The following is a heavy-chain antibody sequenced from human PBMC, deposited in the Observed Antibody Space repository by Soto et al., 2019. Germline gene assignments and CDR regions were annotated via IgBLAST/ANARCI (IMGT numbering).Heavy chain of an antibody. V-gene: IGHV3-30-3*01. J-gene: IGHJ4*02. CDR1: AFTFSSYA. Sequence: PGGSLRLSCAASAFTFSSYAMHWVRQAPGKGLEWVTLISYDGNNKYYADSVKGRFTISRDNSKNTLYLQMNSLRAEDTAVYYCARDRLSYLWGNYAVDYWGQGTLVTVSS. CDR3: ARDRLSYLWGNYAVDY. D-gene: IGHD3-16*01. CDR2: ISYDGNNK.